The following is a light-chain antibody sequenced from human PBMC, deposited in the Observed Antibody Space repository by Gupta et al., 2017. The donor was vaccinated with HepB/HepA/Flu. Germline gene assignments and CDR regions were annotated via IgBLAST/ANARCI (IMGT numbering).Light chain of an antibody. CDR2: RTN. CDR1: SSNIADNV. V-gene: IGLV1-47*01. J-gene: IGLJ3*02. CDR3: ATWDDSPRAWV. Sequence: QSLLTQPPSASGAPGQTVTTSCYGGSSNIADNVVNWYQQLPGTAPRLIVYRTNQRPSGVPDRFSASKSGTSASLVISGLRSEDEADYLCATWDDSPRAWVFGGGTKLTVL.